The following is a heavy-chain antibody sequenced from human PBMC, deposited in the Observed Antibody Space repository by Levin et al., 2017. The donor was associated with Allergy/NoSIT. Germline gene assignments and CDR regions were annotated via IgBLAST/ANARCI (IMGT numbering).Heavy chain of an antibody. V-gene: IGHV4-59*01. J-gene: IGHJ3*02. D-gene: IGHD2-8*01. CDR3: ATRGDLGVLMGDAFDS. CDR1: GGSISSYY. Sequence: SETLSLTCTVSGGSISSYYWSWIRQPPGKGLEWIGYIYYSGSTNYNPSLKSRVTISVDTSKNQFSLKLSSVTAADTAVYYCATRGDLGVLMGDAFDSWGQGTMVTVSS. CDR2: IYYSGST.